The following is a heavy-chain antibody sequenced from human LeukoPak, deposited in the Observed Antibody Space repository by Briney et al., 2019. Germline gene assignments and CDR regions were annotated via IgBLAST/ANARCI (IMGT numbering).Heavy chain of an antibody. Sequence: GASVKVSCKASGYTFTGYYMHWVRQAPGQGLEWMGWINPNSGGTNYAQKFQGRVTMTRDTSISTAYMELSRLRSDDTAVYYCARDRGSLRRQPPDYWGQGTLVTVSS. J-gene: IGHJ4*02. V-gene: IGHV1-2*02. CDR1: GYTFTGYY. CDR2: INPNSGGT. D-gene: IGHD5/OR15-5a*01. CDR3: ARDRGSLRRQPPDY.